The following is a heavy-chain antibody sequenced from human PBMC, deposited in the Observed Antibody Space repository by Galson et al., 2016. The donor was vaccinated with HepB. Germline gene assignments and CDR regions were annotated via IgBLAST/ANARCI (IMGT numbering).Heavy chain of an antibody. V-gene: IGHV3-23*01. CDR2: ISAGGAYT. D-gene: IGHD6-19*01. CDR1: GFTFRSYA. J-gene: IGHJ4*02. Sequence: SLRLSCASSGFTFRSYAMSWVRQAPGKGLEWVSAISAGGAYTSSADSVKGRFTISRDNYKNTLYLQMHNLRAEDTAVYYCAKEADITGWSFFDYWGQGTLVTVSS. CDR3: AKEADITGWSFFDY.